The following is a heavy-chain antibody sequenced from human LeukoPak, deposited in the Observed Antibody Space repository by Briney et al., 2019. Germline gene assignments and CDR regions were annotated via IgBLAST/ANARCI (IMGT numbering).Heavy chain of an antibody. Sequence: SETLSLTCTVSGASISSFHWSWIRQPPGKGLEHIGNIYDSGSTYYNPSLKSRVTISVDTSKNQFSLKLSSVTAADTAVYYCERLALSKDLVVVMTATPGGYWGQGTLVTVSS. CDR2: IYDSGST. D-gene: IGHD2-21*02. V-gene: IGHV4-59*08. J-gene: IGHJ4*02. CDR1: GASISSFH. CDR3: ERLALSKDLVVVMTATPGGY.